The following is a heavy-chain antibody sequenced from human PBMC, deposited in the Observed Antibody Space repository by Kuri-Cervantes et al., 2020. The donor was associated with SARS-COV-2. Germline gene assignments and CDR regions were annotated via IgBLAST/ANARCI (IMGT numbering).Heavy chain of an antibody. CDR1: GGSFSGYY. CDR2: INHSGSA. CDR3: ARDPLDY. Sequence: GSLRLSCAVYGGSFSGYYWSWIRQPPGKGLEWIGEINHSGSATYTPSLTNRVTISVDTSKNQFSLKLSSVTAADTAVYYCARDPLDYWGQGTLVTVSS. J-gene: IGHJ4*02. V-gene: IGHV4-34*01.